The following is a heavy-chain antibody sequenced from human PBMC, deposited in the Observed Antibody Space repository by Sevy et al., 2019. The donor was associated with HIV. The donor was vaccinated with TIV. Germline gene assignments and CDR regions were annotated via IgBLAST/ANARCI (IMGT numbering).Heavy chain of an antibody. Sequence: GGSLRLSCAASGFSFSSYALHWVRQAPGKGLEYVSAISSNGGSTYYAHSVKGRFTISRDNSKNTLYLQMGSLRAEDMAVYYGAGEGVGGYSYSLDYWGQGTLVTVSS. CDR3: AGEGVGGYSYSLDY. J-gene: IGHJ4*02. V-gene: IGHV3-64*01. D-gene: IGHD5-18*01. CDR1: GFSFSSYA. CDR2: ISSNGGST.